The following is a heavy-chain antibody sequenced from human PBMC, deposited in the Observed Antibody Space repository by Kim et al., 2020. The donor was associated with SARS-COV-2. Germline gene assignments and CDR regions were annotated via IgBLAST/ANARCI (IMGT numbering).Heavy chain of an antibody. Sequence: YADPVQGRFTNSRDNAKNALNLEMNGLRAEDTALYYCARVNTITAPLYDYWGRGTLVTVSS. D-gene: IGHD4-4*01. J-gene: IGHJ4*02. V-gene: IGHV3-23*01. CDR3: ARVNTITAPLYDY.